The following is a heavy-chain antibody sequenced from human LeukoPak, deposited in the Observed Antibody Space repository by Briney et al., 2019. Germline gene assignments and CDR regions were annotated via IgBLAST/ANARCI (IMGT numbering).Heavy chain of an antibody. V-gene: IGHV1-18*01. CDR2: ISAYNGNT. CDR1: GYTFTSYG. Sequence: ASVKVSCKASGYTFTSYGISWVRQAPGQGLEWMGWISAYNGNTNYAQKFQGRVTMTRGTSTSTAYMELSRLGSDDTAVYYCARVHRIYGMDVWGQGTTVTVSS. J-gene: IGHJ6*02. CDR3: ARVHRIYGMDV.